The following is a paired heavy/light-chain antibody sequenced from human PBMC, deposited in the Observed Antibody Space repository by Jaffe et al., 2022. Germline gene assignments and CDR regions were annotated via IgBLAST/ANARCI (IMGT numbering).Light chain of an antibody. CDR1: QGISNY. J-gene: IGKJ3*01. V-gene: IGKV1-27*01. CDR3: QTYNSDPFT. CDR2: AAS. Sequence: DIQMTQSPSSLSASVGDRVTITCRASQGISNYLAWYQQKPGKVPKLLIYAASTLQSGVPSRFSGSGSGADFTLTISSLQPEDVATYYCQTYNSDPFTFGPGTKVDIK.
Heavy chain of an antibody. J-gene: IGHJ4*02. CDR1: GFTFSSYS. V-gene: IGHV3-23*01. CDR2: ISGGGDIT. CDR3: AKRICGSATCPFDY. D-gene: IGHD2-2*01. Sequence: VQLLESGGGVVQPGGSLRLSCAASGFTFSSYSMSWVRQGPGKGLEWVSIISGGGDITRYADAVKGRFTISRDNSKDTLYLQMNSLRAEDTAVYYCAKRICGSATCPFDYWGQGTLVTVSS.